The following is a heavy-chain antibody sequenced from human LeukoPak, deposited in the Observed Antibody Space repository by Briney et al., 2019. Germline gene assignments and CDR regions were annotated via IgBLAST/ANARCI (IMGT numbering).Heavy chain of an antibody. CDR2: INAGTGNT. D-gene: IGHD1-26*01. CDR1: GYNFTTYA. Sequence: GASVKVSCKASGYNFTTYAMHWVRQAPGQRLEWMGWINAGTGNTKYSQEFQGRVTITRDTSASTAYMELRSLRSDDTAVYYCARDGIPGPPQYYYYYMDVWGKGTTVTISS. V-gene: IGHV1-3*01. CDR3: ARDGIPGPPQYYYYYMDV. J-gene: IGHJ6*03.